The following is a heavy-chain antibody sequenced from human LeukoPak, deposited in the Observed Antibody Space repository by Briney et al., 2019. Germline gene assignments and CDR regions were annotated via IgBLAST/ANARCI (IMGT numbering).Heavy chain of an antibody. D-gene: IGHD3-3*01. Sequence: SVKVSCKASGGTFSSYAISWVRQAPGQGLEWMGGIIPIFGTANYAQKFQGRVTITADESTSTAYMELSSLRSEDTAVYYCARAFQGSQRNLWSGRWYFDLWGRGTLVTVSS. CDR2: IIPIFGTA. CDR1: GGTFSSYA. CDR3: ARAFQGSQRNLWSGRWYFDL. V-gene: IGHV1-69*13. J-gene: IGHJ2*01.